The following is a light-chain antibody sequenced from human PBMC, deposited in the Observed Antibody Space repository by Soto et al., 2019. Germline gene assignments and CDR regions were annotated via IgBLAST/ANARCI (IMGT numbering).Light chain of an antibody. Sequence: IVMTQSPATLSVSPGEGATLSCRASQSVGSNVAWDQQIPGHGPRLLIYGASTRATGVPARFSGTGSGTEFALTINSLQSEDFAVYYCQQYNDWPPWTFGQGTKVDI. CDR1: QSVGSN. J-gene: IGKJ1*01. CDR2: GAS. CDR3: QQYNDWPPWT. V-gene: IGKV3-15*01.